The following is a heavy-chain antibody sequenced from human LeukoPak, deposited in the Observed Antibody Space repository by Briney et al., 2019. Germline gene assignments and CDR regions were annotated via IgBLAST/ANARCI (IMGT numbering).Heavy chain of an antibody. Sequence: GGALRLSCATSGVTFSNYAMTWVRQALGKGLEWVSSISDTYATTYYTDSVKGRCSISRDNSKNTVSLQLNNLRVEDTAVYFCVRHDSFIPFWGQGTLVTVSS. CDR3: VRHDSFIPF. V-gene: IGHV3-23*01. D-gene: IGHD2-21*01. J-gene: IGHJ4*02. CDR1: GVTFSNYA. CDR2: ISDTYATT.